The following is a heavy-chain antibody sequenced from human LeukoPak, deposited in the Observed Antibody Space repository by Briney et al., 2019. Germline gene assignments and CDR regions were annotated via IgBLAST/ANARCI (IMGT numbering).Heavy chain of an antibody. CDR3: TKALFGDYGRFDY. CDR1: GSTFSTYA. J-gene: IGHJ4*02. D-gene: IGHD4-17*01. V-gene: IGHV3-23*01. Sequence: PGGSLRLSCAASGSTFSTYAMSWVRQAPGKGLDWVSTISDGGSDTNYADSVKGRFTISRDNSKNTVYLKINSLRDEDTAVYYCTKALFGDYGRFDYCGEGTLVTVSP. CDR2: ISDGGSDT.